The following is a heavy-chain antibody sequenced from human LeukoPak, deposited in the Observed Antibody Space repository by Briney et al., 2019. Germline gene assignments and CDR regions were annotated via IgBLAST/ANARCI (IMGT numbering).Heavy chain of an antibody. CDR2: INQDGRRK. J-gene: IGHJ6*02. Sequence: GGSLRLSCAASGFNFNEYWMSWVRQAPGKGREWLANINQDGRRKESFPSLKPRFTISIEPSNNSLYLQINSLRDEDTSIYYCARDPYSSSYGYGMYVWGQGTTVTVAS. D-gene: IGHD6-19*01. CDR3: ARDPYSSSYGYGMYV. CDR1: GFNFNEYW. V-gene: IGHV3-7*01.